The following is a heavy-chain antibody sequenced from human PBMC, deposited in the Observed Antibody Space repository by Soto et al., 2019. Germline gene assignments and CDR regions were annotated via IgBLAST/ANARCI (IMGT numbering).Heavy chain of an antibody. V-gene: IGHV1-2*02. CDR2: INPNNGGT. CDR1: GYTFIDYY. Sequence: QVQLVQSGAEVKKPGASVKVSCKASGYTFIDYYMHWGRQAPGQGLEWMGWINPNNGGTIYAQQFQGRVTMTRDTSISTAYMELSRLRSDDTAVYYCARAHESRGNYSVDSCGQGTLVTVSS. D-gene: IGHD1-7*01. J-gene: IGHJ4*02. CDR3: ARAHESRGNYSVDS.